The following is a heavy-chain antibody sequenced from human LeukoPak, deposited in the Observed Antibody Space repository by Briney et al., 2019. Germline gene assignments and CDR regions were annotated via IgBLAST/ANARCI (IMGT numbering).Heavy chain of an antibody. CDR1: GGTFSSYA. V-gene: IGHV1-69*13. CDR2: IIPIFGTA. CDR3: ARDVYYYGSGTHGGYFDY. J-gene: IGHJ4*02. D-gene: IGHD3-10*01. Sequence: SVKVSCKASGGTFSSYAISWVRQAPGQGLEWMGGIIPIFGTANYAQKFQGRVTITADESTSTAYMELSSLRSEDTAVYYCARDVYYYGSGTHGGYFDYWGQGTLVTISS.